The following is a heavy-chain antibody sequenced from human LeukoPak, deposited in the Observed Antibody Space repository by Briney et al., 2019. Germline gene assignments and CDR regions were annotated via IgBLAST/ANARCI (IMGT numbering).Heavy chain of an antibody. D-gene: IGHD5-12*01. CDR3: AMGSGYDYYNWFDP. Sequence: ASVKVSCKASGYTFTGYYMHWVRQAPGQGLEWMGWINPNSGGTNYAQKFQGRVTMTRDTSISTAYMELSRLRSDDTAVYYCAMGSGYDYYNWFDPWGQGTLVTVSS. CDR1: GYTFTGYY. CDR2: INPNSGGT. J-gene: IGHJ5*02. V-gene: IGHV1-2*02.